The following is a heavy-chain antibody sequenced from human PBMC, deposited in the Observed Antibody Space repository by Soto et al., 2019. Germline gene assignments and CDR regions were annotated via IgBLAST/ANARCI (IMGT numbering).Heavy chain of an antibody. D-gene: IGHD1-26*01. V-gene: IGHV3-21*01. Sequence: GGSLRLSCAASGFTFSTYCMNWVRQAPGKGLEWVSSISATSTYIYYADSVKGRFSISRDNAKNSLYLQINSLRAEDTAVYYCVRDFSRIVGATADAFDVWGQGTMVPVSS. J-gene: IGHJ3*01. CDR3: VRDFSRIVGATADAFDV. CDR2: ISATSTYI. CDR1: GFTFSTYC.